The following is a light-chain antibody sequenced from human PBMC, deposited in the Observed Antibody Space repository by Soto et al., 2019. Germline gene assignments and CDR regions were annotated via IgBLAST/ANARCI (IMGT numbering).Light chain of an antibody. J-gene: IGLJ1*01. V-gene: IGLV2-14*02. CDR1: SSDVGIYNL. CDR3: SSYTSSSTPYV. CDR2: EGT. Sequence: QSVLAQPASVSGSPGQSITISCTGTSSDVGIYNLVSWYQQRPDKAPKLVIYEGTKRPSGVSNRFSGSKSGNTASLTISGLQAEDEADYYCSSYTSSSTPYVFGTGTKVTVL.